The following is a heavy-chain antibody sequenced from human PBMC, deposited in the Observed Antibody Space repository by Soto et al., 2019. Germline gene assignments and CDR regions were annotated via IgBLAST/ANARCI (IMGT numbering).Heavy chain of an antibody. D-gene: IGHD6-13*01. CDR2: IKQDGSEK. V-gene: IGHV3-7*01. CDR3: ARAAAAGTRYYYYYYGMDV. J-gene: IGHJ6*02. Sequence: GSLRLSCAASGFTFSSYWMSWVRQAPGKGLEWVANIKQDGSEKYYVDSVKGRFTISRDNAKNSLYLQMNSLRAEDTAVYYCARAAAAGTRYYYYYYGMDVWGQGTTVTV. CDR1: GFTFSSYW.